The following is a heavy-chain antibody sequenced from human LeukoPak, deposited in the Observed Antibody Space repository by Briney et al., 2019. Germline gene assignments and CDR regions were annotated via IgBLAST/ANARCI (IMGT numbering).Heavy chain of an antibody. D-gene: IGHD6-13*01. Sequence: GGSLRLSCAASGFTFSSYDMHWVRQATGKGLEWVSAIGTASDTYYPGSVKGRFTISRENAKNSLYLQMNSLRAGDTAVYYCARAGGSSPPDYWGQGTLVTVSS. J-gene: IGHJ4*02. CDR1: GFTFSSYD. CDR2: IGTASDT. V-gene: IGHV3-13*01. CDR3: ARAGGSSPPDY.